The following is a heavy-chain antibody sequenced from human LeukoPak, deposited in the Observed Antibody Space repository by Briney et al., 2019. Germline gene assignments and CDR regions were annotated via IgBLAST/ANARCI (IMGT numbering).Heavy chain of an antibody. D-gene: IGHD3-10*01. CDR1: GGTFSSYA. V-gene: IGHV1-69*13. Sequence: SVKVSCKASGGTFSSYAISWVRQAPGQGLEWMGGIIPIFGTANYAQKFQGGVTITADESTSTAYMELSSLRSEDTAVYYCARVGYYGSGNTYYMDVWGKGTTVTVSS. J-gene: IGHJ6*03. CDR2: IIPIFGTA. CDR3: ARVGYYGSGNTYYMDV.